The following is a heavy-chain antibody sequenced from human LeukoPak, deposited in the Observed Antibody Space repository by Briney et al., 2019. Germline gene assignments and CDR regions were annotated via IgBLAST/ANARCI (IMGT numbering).Heavy chain of an antibody. Sequence: GASVKVSCKASGYTFTGYYMHWVRQAPGRGLEWMGWINPNSGGTNYAQKFQGRVTMTGDTSISTAYMELSSLTSDDTAIYYCARGRHLDTATFDENYWGQGTLVTVSS. CDR1: GYTFTGYY. CDR3: ARGRHLDTATFDENY. V-gene: IGHV1-2*02. J-gene: IGHJ4*02. CDR2: INPNSGGT. D-gene: IGHD5-18*01.